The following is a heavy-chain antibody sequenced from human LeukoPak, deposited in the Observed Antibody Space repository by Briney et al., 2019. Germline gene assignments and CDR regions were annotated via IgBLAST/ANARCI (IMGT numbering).Heavy chain of an antibody. Sequence: SETLSLPCTVSGGSMSTFYWSWIRQPAGKALEWIGRIYGSGTTNYNPALKSRVTMSVDTSKKQFSLKLTSVTAADTAVYYCARDGSSWPFFESWGQGTLVTVSS. CDR2: IYGSGTT. D-gene: IGHD6-13*01. V-gene: IGHV4-4*07. CDR3: ARDGSSWPFFES. CDR1: GGSMSTFY. J-gene: IGHJ4*02.